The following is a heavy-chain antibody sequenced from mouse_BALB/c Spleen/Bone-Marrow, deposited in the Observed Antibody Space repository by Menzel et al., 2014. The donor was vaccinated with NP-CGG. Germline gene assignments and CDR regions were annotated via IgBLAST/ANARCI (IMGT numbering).Heavy chain of an antibody. D-gene: IGHD1-2*01. V-gene: IGHV1-5*01. Sequence: EVQLQESGTALARPGASVKMSCKASGYSFTSYWIHWVKQRPGQGLEWIGAIYPGDSDTSFNQKFKDKAKLTAVTSANTAYMELSSLTNEDSAVYYCTRRTATLDYWGQGTTLTVSS. J-gene: IGHJ2*01. CDR3: TRRTATLDY. CDR1: GYSFTSYW. CDR2: IYPGDSDT.